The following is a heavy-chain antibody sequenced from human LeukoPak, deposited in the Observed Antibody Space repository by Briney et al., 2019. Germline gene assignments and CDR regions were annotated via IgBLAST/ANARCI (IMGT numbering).Heavy chain of an antibody. CDR1: GFTFSSFW. D-gene: IGHD6-19*01. V-gene: IGHV3-74*01. J-gene: IGHJ5*02. Sequence: PGGSLRLSCAASGFTFSSFWMHWVRRAPGKGLVWVSRINSVGSSTSYADSVKGRFTISRDNAKNTLYLQMNSLRAEDTAVYYCARERTSGWDAFDTWGQGTLVTVSS. CDR2: INSVGSST. CDR3: ARERTSGWDAFDT.